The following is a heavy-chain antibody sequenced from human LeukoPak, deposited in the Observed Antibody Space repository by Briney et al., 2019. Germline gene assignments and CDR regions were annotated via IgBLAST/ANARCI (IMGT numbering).Heavy chain of an antibody. V-gene: IGHV3-23*01. CDR2: ISGGGDSG. CDR1: GFIFSDHG. D-gene: IGHD3-22*01. J-gene: IGHJ4*02. Sequence: GGSLRLSCAASGFIFSDHGMNWVRQAPGRGLEWVSVISGGGDSGFYADSVKGRCTISRDNSKNMLYLEMSNLRAEDTAIHYCVKDQADYFDGSGSYFDHWGQGTLVTVSS. CDR3: VKDQADYFDGSGSYFDH.